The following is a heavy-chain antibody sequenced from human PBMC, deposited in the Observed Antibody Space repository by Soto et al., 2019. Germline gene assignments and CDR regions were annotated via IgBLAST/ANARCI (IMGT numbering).Heavy chain of an antibody. CDR1: GYTFTGYY. CDR2: INPNSGGT. CDR3: ARGGRLAGDLLDAFDI. V-gene: IGHV1-2*04. J-gene: IGHJ3*02. Sequence: ASVKVSCKASGYTFTGYYMHWVRQAPGQGLEWMGWINPNSGGTNYAQKFQGWVTMTRDTSISTAYMELSRLRSDDTAVYYCARGGRLAGDLLDAFDIWGQGTMVTVSS. D-gene: IGHD7-27*01.